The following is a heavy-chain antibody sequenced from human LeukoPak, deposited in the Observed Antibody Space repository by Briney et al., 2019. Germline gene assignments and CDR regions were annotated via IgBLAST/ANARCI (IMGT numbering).Heavy chain of an antibody. V-gene: IGHV3-48*01. D-gene: IGHD3-9*01. Sequence: GGSLRRSGTGPGFTFSSYSMNWVRRAPGKGLEWGSYISSSSSTLYYAVSVKGRFTISRDNAKNSLYLQMNSRRAEDTAVYYCARSIRPHYDILTGLNYWGEGTLVTVSS. CDR1: GFTFSSYS. CDR3: ARSIRPHYDILTGLNY. CDR2: ISSSSSTL. J-gene: IGHJ4*02.